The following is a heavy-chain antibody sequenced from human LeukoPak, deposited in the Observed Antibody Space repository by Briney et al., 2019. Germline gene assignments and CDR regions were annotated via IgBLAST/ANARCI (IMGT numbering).Heavy chain of an antibody. CDR1: GGSISSYY. J-gene: IGHJ5*02. V-gene: IGHV4-59*01. CDR3: ARATYSSGWYADHNWFDP. CDR2: IYYSGST. Sequence: SETLSLTCTVSGGSISSYYWSWIRQPPVKGLEWIGYIYYSGSTNYNPSLKSRVTISVGTSKNQFSLKLSSVTAADTAVYYCARATYSSGWYADHNWFDPWGQGTLVTVSS. D-gene: IGHD6-19*01.